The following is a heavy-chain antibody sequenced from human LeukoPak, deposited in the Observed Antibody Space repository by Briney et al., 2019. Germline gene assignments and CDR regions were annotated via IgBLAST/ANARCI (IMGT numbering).Heavy chain of an antibody. CDR3: ARGPEDGSLPL. CDR1: GFTVSSNY. Sequence: QPGRSLRLSCAASGFTVSSNYMSWVRQAPGKGLEWVSVIYSGGSTYYADSVKGRFTISRDNAKNSLYLQMNSLRAEDTAVYYCARGPEDGSLPLWGQGTLVTVSS. CDR2: IYSGGST. V-gene: IGHV3-53*01. J-gene: IGHJ4*02. D-gene: IGHD2-15*01.